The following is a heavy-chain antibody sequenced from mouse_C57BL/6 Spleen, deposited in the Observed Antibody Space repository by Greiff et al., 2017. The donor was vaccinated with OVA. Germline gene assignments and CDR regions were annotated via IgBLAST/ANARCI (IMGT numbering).Heavy chain of an antibody. Sequence: VQLQQSRPELVKPGASVKISCKASGYTFTDYYMNWVKQSHGKSLEWIGDINPNNGGTSYNQKFKGKATLTVDKSSSTAYMELRSLTSEDSAVYYCARGIYYGNSWFAYWGQGTLVTVSA. J-gene: IGHJ3*01. D-gene: IGHD2-1*01. V-gene: IGHV1-26*01. CDR3: ARGIYYGNSWFAY. CDR2: INPNNGGT. CDR1: GYTFTDYY.